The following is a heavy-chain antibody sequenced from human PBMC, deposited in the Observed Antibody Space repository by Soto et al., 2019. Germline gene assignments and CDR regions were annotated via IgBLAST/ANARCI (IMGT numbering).Heavy chain of an antibody. V-gene: IGHV3-30*18. CDR1: GFTSRSSW. J-gene: IGHJ4*02. CDR3: AKDFGVVGATTPFDY. D-gene: IGHD1-26*01. Sequence: GGSLRLSCAAASGFTSRSSWVGWVRQAPGKGLEWVAVISYDGSNKYYADSVKGRFTISRDNSKNTLYLQMNSLRAEDTAVYYCAKDFGVVGATTPFDYWGQGTLVTVSS. CDR2: ISYDGSNK.